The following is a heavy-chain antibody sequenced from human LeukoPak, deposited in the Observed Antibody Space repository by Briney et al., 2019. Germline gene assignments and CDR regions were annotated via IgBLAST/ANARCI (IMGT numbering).Heavy chain of an antibody. J-gene: IGHJ4*02. Sequence: PGGSLRLSCAASGFTFSSYSMNWVRQAPGKGLEWVSSISSSSSYIYYADSVKGRFTISRDNAKNSLYLQMNSLRAEDTAVYYCARDLRFGELLSSLAADYWGQGTLVTVSS. D-gene: IGHD3-10*01. V-gene: IGHV3-21*01. CDR3: ARDLRFGELLSSLAADY. CDR2: ISSSSSYI. CDR1: GFTFSSYS.